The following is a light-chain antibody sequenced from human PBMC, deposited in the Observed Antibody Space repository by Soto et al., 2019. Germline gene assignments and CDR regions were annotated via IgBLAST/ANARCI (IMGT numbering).Light chain of an antibody. CDR1: ESFTSIY. Sequence: EIVLTQSQGTLSLSSGETATLSCRTSESFTSIYLAWYQQKPGQPPRPPIIVASSRAPGIPYKFSARGSGTDFILTITRLEPEDFAGYYCQQYGSSPWTFGQGPNVDIK. CDR2: VAS. V-gene: IGKV3-20*01. CDR3: QQYGSSPWT. J-gene: IGKJ1*01.